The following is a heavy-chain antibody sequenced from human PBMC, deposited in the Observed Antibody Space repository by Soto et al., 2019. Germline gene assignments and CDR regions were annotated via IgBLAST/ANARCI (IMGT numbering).Heavy chain of an antibody. J-gene: IGHJ6*02. CDR3: ARFCSVAVAWGYYGMDV. Sequence: SQTLSLTCAISGDSVSSNSAAWNWIRQSPSRGLEWLGRTYYRSKWYNDYAVSVKSRITINPDTSKNQFSLQLNSVTPEDTAVYYCARFCSVAVAWGYYGMDVWGQGXTVTSP. CDR2: TYYRSKWYN. CDR1: GDSVSSNSAA. V-gene: IGHV6-1*01. D-gene: IGHD6-19*01.